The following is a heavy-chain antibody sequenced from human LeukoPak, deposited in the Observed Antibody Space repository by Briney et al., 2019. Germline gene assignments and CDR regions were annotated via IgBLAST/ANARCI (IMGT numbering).Heavy chain of an antibody. CDR3: TRDALFGSGSTHLDF. D-gene: IGHD3-10*01. J-gene: IGHJ4*02. Sequence: GGSLRLSCAASEFTFNRYWMSWVRQAPGKGVQWVANIKQDGSETHYVDSVKGRFPISRDNAKNSLSLQMNSLNVDDTGVYFCTRDALFGSGSTHLDFWSQGTLVSVSS. V-gene: IGHV3-7*04. CDR2: IKQDGSET. CDR1: EFTFNRYW.